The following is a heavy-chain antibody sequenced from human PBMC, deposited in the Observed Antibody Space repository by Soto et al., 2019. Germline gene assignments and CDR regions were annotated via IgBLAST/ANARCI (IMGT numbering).Heavy chain of an antibody. CDR2: FDPEDGET. V-gene: IGHV1-24*01. Sequence: ASVKVSCKVSGYTLTERSMHWVRQAPGKGLEWMGGFDPEDGETIYAQKFQGRVTMTEDTSTDTAYMELRSLRSEDTAVYYCATAENSGSYTPLSYYYYYGMDVWGQGTTVTVSS. D-gene: IGHD1-26*01. CDR1: GYTLTERS. CDR3: ATAENSGSYTPLSYYYYYGMDV. J-gene: IGHJ6*02.